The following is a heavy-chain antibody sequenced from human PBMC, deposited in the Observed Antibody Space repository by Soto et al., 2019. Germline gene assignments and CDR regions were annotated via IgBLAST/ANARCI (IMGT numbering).Heavy chain of an antibody. CDR3: ARVMGVAAGGPLDY. Sequence: QVQLQESGPRLVKPSETLSLTCAVSGDSVSSSHWWSWVRQPPGKGLEWMGEIYPSGNSNYNPSLKGRVTVSVDKSKNQFALKVTSVTAADTAVYYCARVMGVAAGGPLDYWGQGTLVTVSS. CDR2: IYPSGNS. D-gene: IGHD6-13*01. J-gene: IGHJ4*02. V-gene: IGHV4-4*02. CDR1: GDSVSSSHW.